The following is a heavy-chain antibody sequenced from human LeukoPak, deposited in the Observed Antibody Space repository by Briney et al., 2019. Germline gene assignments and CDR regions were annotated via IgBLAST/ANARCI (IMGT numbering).Heavy chain of an antibody. CDR2: IYYSGST. Sequence: SETLSLTCTVSGGSISSSSYYWGWIRQPPGKGLEWIGSIYYSGSTYYNPSLKSRAPIPVDTSKNHLSLTLSSVTAADTAVYYCARQRAAMDYWGQGTLVTVSS. CDR3: ARQRAAMDY. J-gene: IGHJ4*02. V-gene: IGHV4-39*01. CDR1: GGSISSSSYY. D-gene: IGHD5-18*01.